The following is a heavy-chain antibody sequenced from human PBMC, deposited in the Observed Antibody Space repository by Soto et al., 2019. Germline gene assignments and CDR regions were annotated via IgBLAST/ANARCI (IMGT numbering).Heavy chain of an antibody. Sequence: GESLKISCKGSGYTFTNYWIGWVRQMPGKGLEWMGIIYPGDSDTKYNPSFQGQVTISANKSITTTYLRWTSLKASDTAIYYCAASIFYYGMDVWGQGTTVTVSS. CDR2: IYPGDSDT. CDR3: AASIFYYGMDV. CDR1: GYTFTNYW. J-gene: IGHJ6*02. V-gene: IGHV5-51*01.